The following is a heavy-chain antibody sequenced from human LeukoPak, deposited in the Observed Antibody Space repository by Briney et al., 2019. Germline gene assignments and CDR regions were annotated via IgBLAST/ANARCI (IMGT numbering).Heavy chain of an antibody. J-gene: IGHJ6*03. CDR2: INPNSGGT. V-gene: IGHV1-2*02. CDR3: ARDNVAVAEGSYYYYMDV. CDR1: GYTFTGYY. Sequence: ASVKVSCKASGYTFTGYYMHWVRQAPGQGLEWMGWINPNSGGTNYAQKFQGRVTMTRDTSTSTVYMELSSLRSEDTAVYYCARDNVAVAEGSYYYYMDVWGKGTTVTISS. D-gene: IGHD6-19*01.